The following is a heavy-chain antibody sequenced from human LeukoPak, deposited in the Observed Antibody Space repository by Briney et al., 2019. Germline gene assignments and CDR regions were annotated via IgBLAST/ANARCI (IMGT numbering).Heavy chain of an antibody. CDR3: ARAGAAPGTRGFASSPSNWFDP. D-gene: IGHD6-13*01. CDR2: ISSSGSTI. Sequence: GGSLRLSCAASGFTFSSYEMNWVRQAPGKGLEWVSYISSSGSTIYYADSVKGRFTISRDNAKNSLYLQMNSLRAEDTAVYYCARAGAAPGTRGFASSPSNWFDPWGQGTLVTVSS. CDR1: GFTFSSYE. J-gene: IGHJ5*02. V-gene: IGHV3-48*03.